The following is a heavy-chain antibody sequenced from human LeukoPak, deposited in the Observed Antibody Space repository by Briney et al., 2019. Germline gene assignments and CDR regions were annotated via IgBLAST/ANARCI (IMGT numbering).Heavy chain of an antibody. CDR3: ARGDENRNYYYYYMDV. D-gene: IGHD3-16*02. J-gene: IGHJ6*03. V-gene: IGHV1-69*13. CDR2: IIPIFGTA. Sequence: SVKVSCKASGGTFSSYAISWVRQAPGQGLEWMGRIIPIFGTANYAQKFQGRVTITADESTSTAYMELSSLRSEDTAVYYCARGDENRNYYYYYMDVWGKGTTVTVSS. CDR1: GGTFSSYA.